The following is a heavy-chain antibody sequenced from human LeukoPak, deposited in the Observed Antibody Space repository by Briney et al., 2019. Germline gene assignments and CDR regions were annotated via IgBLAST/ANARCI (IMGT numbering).Heavy chain of an antibody. J-gene: IGHJ4*02. V-gene: IGHV3-48*03. D-gene: IGHD6-19*01. CDR3: ARAGNIAVAVLDY. Sequence: PGGSLRLSCAASGFTFSSYEMNWVRQAPGKGLEWVSYISSSGSTIYYADSVKGRFTISRDNAKNSLYLQMNSLRAEDTAVYYCARAGNIAVAVLDYWGQETLVTVSS. CDR1: GFTFSSYE. CDR2: ISSSGSTI.